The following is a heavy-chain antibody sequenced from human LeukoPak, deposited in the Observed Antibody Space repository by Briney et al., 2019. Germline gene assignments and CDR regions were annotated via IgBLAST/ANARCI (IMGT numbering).Heavy chain of an antibody. CDR2: INGDGGST. D-gene: IGHD2-2*01. J-gene: IGHJ4*02. CDR3: AKRPDCSTTNCFRFEY. V-gene: IGHV3-23*01. Sequence: GGSLRLSCAASGFTFSTYAMSWVRQAPGQGLEWVSSINGDGGSTYYAESVKGRFTVSRDNSKNTLYLQMDSLRAADTAVYYCAKRPDCSTTNCFRFEYWGQGTLVTVSS. CDR1: GFTFSTYA.